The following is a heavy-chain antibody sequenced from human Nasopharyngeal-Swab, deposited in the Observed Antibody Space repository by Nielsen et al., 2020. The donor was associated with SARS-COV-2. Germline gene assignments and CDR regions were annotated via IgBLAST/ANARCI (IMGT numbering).Heavy chain of an antibody. J-gene: IGHJ5*02. CDR2: INPNSGGT. CDR3: ARDLDSSSWFNWFDP. Sequence: WVRQAPGQGLEWMGRINPNSGGTNYAQKFQGRVTMTRDTPISTAYMELSRLRSDGTAVYYCARDLDSSSWFNWFDPWGQGTLVTVSS. D-gene: IGHD6-13*01. V-gene: IGHV1-2*06.